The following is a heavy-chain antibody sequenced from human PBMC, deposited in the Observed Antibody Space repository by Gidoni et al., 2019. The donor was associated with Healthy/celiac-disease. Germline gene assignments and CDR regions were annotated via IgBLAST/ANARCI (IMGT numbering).Heavy chain of an antibody. V-gene: IGHV4-39*01. CDR1: GGSISSSSYY. CDR3: ARHAPPYIAAAGTEYFQH. D-gene: IGHD6-13*01. Sequence: QLQLQESGPGLVKPSETLSLTCTVSGGSISSSSYYWGWIRQPPGKGQEWIGRLYDSWGTYYVPSIKNRVTISLETSKNQFSMKLSYVTAADTAVYYCARHAPPYIAAAGTEYFQHWGQGTLVTVSS. J-gene: IGHJ1*01. CDR2: LYDSWGT.